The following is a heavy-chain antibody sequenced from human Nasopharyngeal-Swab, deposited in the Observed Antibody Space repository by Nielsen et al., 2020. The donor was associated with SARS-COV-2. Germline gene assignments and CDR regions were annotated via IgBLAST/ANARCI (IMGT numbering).Heavy chain of an antibody. CDR3: ASPQGSSGHYYMDV. J-gene: IGHJ6*03. CDR2: INHSGST. V-gene: IGHV4-4*02. D-gene: IGHD3-22*01. Sequence: WIRQPPGQGLEWIGEINHSGSTNYNPSLKSRVTISVDKSKNQFSLKLSSVTAADTAVYYRASPQGSSGHYYMDVWGKGTTVTVSS.